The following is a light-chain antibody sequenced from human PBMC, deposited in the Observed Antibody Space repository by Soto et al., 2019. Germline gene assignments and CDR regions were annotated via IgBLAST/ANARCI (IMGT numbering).Light chain of an antibody. CDR1: NSKFGAGYD. J-gene: IGLJ1*01. CDR3: QSYDSSLSGSA. CDR2: GNS. V-gene: IGLV1-40*01. Sequence: QSVLCQPPAMCWAPGARGPLTCPRRNSKFGAGYDVHWYQQLPGTAPKLLIYGNSNRPSGVPDRFSGSKSGTSASLAITGLQAEDEADYYCQSYDSSLSGSAFGTGTKVTVL.